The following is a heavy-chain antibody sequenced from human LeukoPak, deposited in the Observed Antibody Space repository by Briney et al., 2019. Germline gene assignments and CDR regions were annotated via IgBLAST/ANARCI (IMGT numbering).Heavy chain of an antibody. CDR2: IRYDGSNK. CDR1: GFTSSSYG. J-gene: IGHJ4*02. CDR3: ARAQLDSSGYYLYYFDY. V-gene: IGHV3-30*02. D-gene: IGHD3-22*01. Sequence: GGSLRLSCAASGFTSSSYGMHWVRQAPGKGLEWVAFIRYDGSNKYYADSVKGRFTISRDNSKNTLYLQMNSLRAEDTAVYYCARAQLDSSGYYLYYFDYWGQGTLVTVSS.